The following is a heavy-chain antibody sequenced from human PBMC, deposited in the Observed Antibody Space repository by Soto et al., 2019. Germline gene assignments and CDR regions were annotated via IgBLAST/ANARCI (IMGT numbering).Heavy chain of an antibody. V-gene: IGHV4-34*01. CDR3: ARVSTRRTIFGVVIIPRAYGMDV. CDR2: INHSGST. D-gene: IGHD3-3*01. Sequence: PSETLSLTCAVYGGSFSGYYWSWIRQPPGKGLEWIGEINHSGSTNYNPSLKSRVTISVDTSKNQFSLKLSSVTAADTAVYYCARVSTRRTIFGVVIIPRAYGMDVWGQGTTVT. J-gene: IGHJ6*02. CDR1: GGSFSGYY.